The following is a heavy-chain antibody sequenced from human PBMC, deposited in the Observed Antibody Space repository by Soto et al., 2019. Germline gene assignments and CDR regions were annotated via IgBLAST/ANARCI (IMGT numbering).Heavy chain of an antibody. J-gene: IGHJ4*02. Sequence: AAVKVSCKASGYTFTSYAMHWVRQAPGQRLEWMGWINAGNGNTKYSQKFQGRVTITRDTSASTAYMELSSLRSEDTAVYYCARSRVVAATFYFDYWGQGTLVPVSS. CDR3: ARSRVVAATFYFDY. CDR1: GYTFTSYA. CDR2: INAGNGNT. V-gene: IGHV1-3*01. D-gene: IGHD2-15*01.